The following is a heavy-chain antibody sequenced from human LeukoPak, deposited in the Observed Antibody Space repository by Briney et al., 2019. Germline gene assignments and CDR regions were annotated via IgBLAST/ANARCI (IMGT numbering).Heavy chain of an antibody. CDR2: IIPIFGTA. CDR1: GGTFISYA. CDR3: ARLRRGYAFDI. Sequence: GASVKVSCKASGGTFISYAISWVRQAPGQGLEWMGGIIPIFGTANYAQKFQGRVTITTGESTSTAYMELSSLRSEDTAVYYCARLRRGYAFDIWGQGTMVTVSS. D-gene: IGHD5-12*01. V-gene: IGHV1-69*05. J-gene: IGHJ3*02.